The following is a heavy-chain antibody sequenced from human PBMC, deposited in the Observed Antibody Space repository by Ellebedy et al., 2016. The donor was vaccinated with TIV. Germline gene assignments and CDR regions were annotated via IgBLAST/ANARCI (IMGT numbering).Heavy chain of an antibody. V-gene: IGHV4-30-4*01. J-gene: IGHJ6*02. CDR3: AREISYYYGMDV. D-gene: IGHD3-3*01. CDR1: GGSISSGDYY. CDR2: IYYSGST. Sequence: MPSETLSLTCTVSGGSISSGDYYWSWIRPPPGTGLVWLGYIYYSGSTYYNPSLKSRVTISVDTSKNQFSLTLSSVTAADTAVFYCAREISYYYGMDVWGQGTTVTVSS.